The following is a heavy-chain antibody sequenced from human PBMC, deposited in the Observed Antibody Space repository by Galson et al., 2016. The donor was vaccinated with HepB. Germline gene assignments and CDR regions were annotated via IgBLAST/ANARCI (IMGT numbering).Heavy chain of an antibody. D-gene: IGHD4-23*01. CDR2: INSGGTIS. J-gene: IGHJ5*02. CDR3: VSAHSVVPTTAYNWFDP. V-gene: IGHV3-74*01. Sequence: LRLSCAASGFAFSSHWMHWVRQDLGKGLVWVSRINSGGTISNYADSVKGRFTISRDNAKNNLYLQMNSLRAEDTAVYFCVSAHSVVPTTAYNWFDPWGRGTLVTVSS. CDR1: GFAFSSHW.